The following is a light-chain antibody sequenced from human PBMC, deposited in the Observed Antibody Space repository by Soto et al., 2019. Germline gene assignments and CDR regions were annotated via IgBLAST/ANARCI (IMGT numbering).Light chain of an antibody. J-gene: IGKJ4*01. CDR2: GAS. CDR3: QQYGSSPT. Sequence: EIVLTQSRGTLSLSPGERATLSCRASQSVSSSYLAWYQQKPGQAPRLLFYGASSRATGIPDRFSGSGSGTDFTLTISRLEPEDFAVYYCQQYGSSPTFGGGTKVEIK. V-gene: IGKV3-20*01. CDR1: QSVSSSY.